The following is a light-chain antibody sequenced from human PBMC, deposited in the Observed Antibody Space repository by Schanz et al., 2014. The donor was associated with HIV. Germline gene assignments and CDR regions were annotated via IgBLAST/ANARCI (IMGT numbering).Light chain of an antibody. CDR1: QSVSSN. V-gene: IGKV3-20*01. Sequence: EIVLTQSPDTLSLSPGERATLSCRASQSVSSNLAWYQQKPGQAPKLLIYGASNRAAGVQDRFSGSRSGTEFTLTITRVEPEDVAEYSCQQYSSFPWTFGQGTKLEIK. CDR3: QQYSSFPWT. CDR2: GAS. J-gene: IGKJ1*01.